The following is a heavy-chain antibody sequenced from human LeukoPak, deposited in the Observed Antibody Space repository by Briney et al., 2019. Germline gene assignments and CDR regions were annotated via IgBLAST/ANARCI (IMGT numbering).Heavy chain of an antibody. Sequence: ASVKVSCKASGGTFSSYAISWVRQAPGQGLEWMGGIIPIFGTANYAQKFQGRVTITADESTSTAYMELGSLRSEDTAVYYCARGLVVAATSFDYWGLGTLVSVSS. CDR1: GGTFSSYA. V-gene: IGHV1-69*01. CDR2: IIPIFGTA. D-gene: IGHD2-15*01. CDR3: ARGLVVAATSFDY. J-gene: IGHJ4*02.